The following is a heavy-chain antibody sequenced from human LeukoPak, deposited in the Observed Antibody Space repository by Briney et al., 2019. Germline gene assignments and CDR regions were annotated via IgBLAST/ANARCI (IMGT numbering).Heavy chain of an antibody. V-gene: IGHV4-4*07. Sequence: SETLSLTCTVSADSISSYYWSWVREPAKKGVERGGGIYRRGSTNYNTSLKSRVTMSEETSKKKFSLKISSVTAADTAVYYCARGGARGGLLNYYYYMDVWGKGTTVTVSS. CDR2: IYRRGST. J-gene: IGHJ6*03. CDR1: ADSISSYY. CDR3: ARGGARGGLLNYYYYMDV. D-gene: IGHD2/OR15-2a*01.